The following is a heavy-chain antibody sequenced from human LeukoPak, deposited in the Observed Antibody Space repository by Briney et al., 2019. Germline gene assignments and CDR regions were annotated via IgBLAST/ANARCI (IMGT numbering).Heavy chain of an antibody. Sequence: SETLSLTCAVYGGSFSGYYWTWIRRPPGRGLEWIGEINHSGSTNYNPSLKSRVTISVDTSKSQFSLKLNSVTAADTAMYCCARGRDPYWGQGTLVTVSS. D-gene: IGHD5-24*01. CDR2: INHSGST. V-gene: IGHV4-34*01. CDR1: GGSFSGYY. CDR3: ARGRDPY. J-gene: IGHJ4*02.